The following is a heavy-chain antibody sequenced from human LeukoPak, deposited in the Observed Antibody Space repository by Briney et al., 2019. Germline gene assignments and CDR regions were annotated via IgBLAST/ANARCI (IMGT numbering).Heavy chain of an antibody. J-gene: IGHJ3*02. V-gene: IGHV1-2*02. Sequence: ASVKVSCKASGYTFTDYYIHWVRQAPGQGLQWMGWIDPNGSGTNYEEEFRGRVTMTRDTSLSTAYMDLSSLTSDDTAVYYCAADSSGWSDDSLDIWGQGTMVTVSS. CDR1: GYTFTDYY. CDR2: IDPNGSGT. D-gene: IGHD6-19*01. CDR3: AADSSGWSDDSLDI.